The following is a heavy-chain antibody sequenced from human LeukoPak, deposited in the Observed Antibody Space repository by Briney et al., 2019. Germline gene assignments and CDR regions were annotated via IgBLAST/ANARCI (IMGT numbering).Heavy chain of an antibody. J-gene: IGHJ6*02. CDR3: ARDGNFVVVPAATYYYYYGMDV. V-gene: IGHV1-18*01. CDR2: SSAYNGNT. CDR1: GYTFTSYG. Sequence: ASVKVSCKASGYTFTSYGISWVRQAPGQGLEGMGWSSAYNGNTNYAQKLQVRVTMTTDTSTSTAHMELRSLRSDDTAVYYCARDGNFVVVPAATYYYYYGMDVWGQGTTVTVSS. D-gene: IGHD2-2*01.